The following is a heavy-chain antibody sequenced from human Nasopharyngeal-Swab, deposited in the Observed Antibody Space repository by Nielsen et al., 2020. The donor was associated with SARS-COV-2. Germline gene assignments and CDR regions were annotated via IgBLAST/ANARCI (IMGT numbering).Heavy chain of an antibody. D-gene: IGHD2-2*01. J-gene: IGHJ6*02. Sequence: GGSRRLSCAASGFTFSSYSMNWVRKAPGKGLEGVSSISSSSSYIYYADSVKGRFTISRANAKNSLYLQMNSLRAEDTAVYYCARGQYCSSTSCYARGYHYYYGMDVWGQGTTVTVSS. CDR3: ARGQYCSSTSCYARGYHYYYGMDV. CDR2: ISSSSSYI. V-gene: IGHV3-21*01. CDR1: GFTFSSYS.